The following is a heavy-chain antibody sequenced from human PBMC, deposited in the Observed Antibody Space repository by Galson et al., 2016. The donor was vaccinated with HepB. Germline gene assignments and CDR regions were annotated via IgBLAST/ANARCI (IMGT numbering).Heavy chain of an antibody. CDR1: GYSFTSYW. CDR2: IDPRDSYT. J-gene: IGHJ5*02. D-gene: IGHD5-12*01. Sequence: QSGAEVKKPGESLRISCRVSGYSFTSYWISWVRQMPGKGLEWMGRIDPRDSYTNYSPSFQGHVTISADKSISTAYLQWSSLKASDTALYYCATSRATRFDPWGQGTLVTVSS. V-gene: IGHV5-10-1*01. CDR3: ATSRATRFDP.